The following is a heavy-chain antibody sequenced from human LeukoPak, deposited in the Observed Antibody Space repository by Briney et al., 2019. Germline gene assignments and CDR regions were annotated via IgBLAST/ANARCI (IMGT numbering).Heavy chain of an antibody. J-gene: IGHJ4*02. CDR3: ARDLYSGTTSPPLLFDY. CDR2: ISWNSGSI. CDR1: GFTFDDYA. V-gene: IGHV3-9*01. D-gene: IGHD1-1*01. Sequence: GGSLRLSCAASGFTFDDYAMHWVRHAPGKGLEWVSVISWNSGSIAYADSVKGRFTISRDNSKNTLYLQMNSLRAEDTAVYYCARDLYSGTTSPPLLFDYWGQGTLVTVSS.